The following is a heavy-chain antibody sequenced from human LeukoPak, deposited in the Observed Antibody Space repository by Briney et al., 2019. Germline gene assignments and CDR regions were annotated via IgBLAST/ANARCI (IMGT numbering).Heavy chain of an antibody. CDR3: ARDDNWNYFRAFDI. J-gene: IGHJ3*02. D-gene: IGHD1-7*01. CDR1: GFTFSSYS. Sequence: GGSLRLSCAASGFTFSSYSMNWVRQAPGKGLEWVSSISSSSSYIYYADSVKGRFTISRDNAKNSLYLQMNSLRAEDTAVYYCARDDNWNYFRAFDIWGQGTMVTVSS. CDR2: ISSSSSYI. V-gene: IGHV3-21*01.